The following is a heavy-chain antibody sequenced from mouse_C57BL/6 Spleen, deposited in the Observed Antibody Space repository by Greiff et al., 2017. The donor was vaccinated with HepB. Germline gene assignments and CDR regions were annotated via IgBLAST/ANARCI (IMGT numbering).Heavy chain of an antibody. V-gene: IGHV1-55*01. CDR2: IYPGSGST. D-gene: IGHD2-1*01. Sequence: QVQLQQPGAELVKPGASVKMSCKASGYTFTSYWITWVKQRPGQGLEWIGDIYPGSGSTNYNEKFKSKATLTVDTSSSTAYMQRSSLTSEDSAVYYCARGGYYGNYDAMDYWGQGTSVTVSS. J-gene: IGHJ4*01. CDR1: GYTFTSYW. CDR3: ARGGYYGNYDAMDY.